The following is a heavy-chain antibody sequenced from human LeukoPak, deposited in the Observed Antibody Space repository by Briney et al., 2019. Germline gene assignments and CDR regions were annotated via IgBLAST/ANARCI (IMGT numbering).Heavy chain of an antibody. CDR1: GYTFTGNY. J-gene: IGHJ4*02. CDR3: ARDSDLRSELLWCGPRDY. Sequence: GASGKVTCKASGYTFTGNYMYRVRQAHGQGLGWMGWINLNSGGTNYAQKFQGRVTMTRDTSISTAYMELSRLRSDDTAVYYCARDSDLRSELLWCGPRDYWGQGTLVTVSS. V-gene: IGHV1-2*02. CDR2: INLNSGGT. D-gene: IGHD3-10*01.